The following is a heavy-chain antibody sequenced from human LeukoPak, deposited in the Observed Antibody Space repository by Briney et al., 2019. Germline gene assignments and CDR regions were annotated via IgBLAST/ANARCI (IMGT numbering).Heavy chain of an antibody. J-gene: IGHJ4*02. CDR3: ARNRATNDY. V-gene: IGHV3-7*01. Sequence: GGSLRLSCTASGFTFKNYRMTWVRQAPGKGGEGVASMKDDGNEIQYVDSVKGRFTISRDNAKNSLYLQMNNLRAEDTAVYYCARNRATNDYWGQGTLVTVSS. D-gene: IGHD1-26*01. CDR2: MKDDGNEI. CDR1: GFTFKNYR.